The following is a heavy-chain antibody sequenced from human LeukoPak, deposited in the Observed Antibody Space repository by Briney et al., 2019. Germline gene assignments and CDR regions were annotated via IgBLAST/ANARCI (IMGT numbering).Heavy chain of an antibody. Sequence: PGGSLRLSCAASGFTFSNAWMSWVRQAPGKGLEWVGRIKSKTDGGTTDYAAPVKGRFTISRDDSKNTLYLQMNSLKTEDTAVYYCTTGVEGRDGYYFDYWGQGTLVTVSS. D-gene: IGHD5-24*01. J-gene: IGHJ4*02. CDR2: IKSKTDGGTT. V-gene: IGHV3-15*01. CDR3: TTGVEGRDGYYFDY. CDR1: GFTFSNAW.